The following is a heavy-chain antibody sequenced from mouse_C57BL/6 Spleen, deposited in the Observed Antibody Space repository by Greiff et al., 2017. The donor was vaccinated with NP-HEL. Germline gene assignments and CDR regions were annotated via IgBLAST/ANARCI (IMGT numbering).Heavy chain of an antibody. J-gene: IGHJ4*01. V-gene: IGHV1-55*01. D-gene: IGHD2-4*01. CDR1: GYTFTSYW. CDR3: ARDYDYDEGDAMDY. CDR2: IYPGSGST. Sequence: QVQLQQPGAELVKPGASVKMSCKASGYTFTSYWITWVKQRPGQGLEWIGDIYPGSGSTNYNEQFKSKATLTVDTSSSTAYMQLSSLTSEDSAVYYCARDYDYDEGDAMDYWGQGTSGTVSS.